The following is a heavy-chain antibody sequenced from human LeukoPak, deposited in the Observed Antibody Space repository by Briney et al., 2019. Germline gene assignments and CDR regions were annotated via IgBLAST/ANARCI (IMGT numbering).Heavy chain of an antibody. CDR1: GFTFSSYA. J-gene: IGHJ5*02. Sequence: GGSLRLSCAASGFTFSSYAMHWVRQAPGKGLEWVAVISYDGSNKYYANFVKGRFTISRDNSKNTLYLQMNSLRAEDTAVYYCARDPCSYPQVGARKNWFDPWGQGTLVTVSS. CDR3: ARDPCSYPQVGARKNWFDP. CDR2: ISYDGSNK. D-gene: IGHD1-26*01. V-gene: IGHV3-30-3*01.